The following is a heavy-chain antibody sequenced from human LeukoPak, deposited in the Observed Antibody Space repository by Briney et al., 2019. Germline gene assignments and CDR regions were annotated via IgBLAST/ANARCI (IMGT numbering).Heavy chain of an antibody. D-gene: IGHD3-16*02. CDR2: IYYSGST. CDR1: GGSISSYY. CDR3: ARDENGYVWGSFRA. V-gene: IGHV4-39*07. J-gene: IGHJ5*02. Sequence: ETLSLTCTVSGGSISSYYWGWIRQPPGKGLEWIGNIYYSGSTYYNPSLESRVTMSLDTSKNQFSLKLSSVTAADTAVYYCARDENGYVWGSFRAWGQGTLVTVSS.